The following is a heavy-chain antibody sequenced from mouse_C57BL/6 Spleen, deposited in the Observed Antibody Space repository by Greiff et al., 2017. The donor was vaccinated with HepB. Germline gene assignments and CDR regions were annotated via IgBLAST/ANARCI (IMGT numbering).Heavy chain of an antibody. Sequence: QVHVKQSGAELAKPGASVKLSCKASGYTFTSYWMHWVKQRPGQGLEWIGYINPSSGYTKYNQKFKDKATLTADKSSSPAYMQLSSLTYEDSAVYYCARDYGSSSGVFDYWGQGTTLTVSS. CDR1: GYTFTSYW. J-gene: IGHJ2*01. V-gene: IGHV1-7*01. CDR3: ARDYGSSSGVFDY. CDR2: INPSSGYT. D-gene: IGHD1-1*01.